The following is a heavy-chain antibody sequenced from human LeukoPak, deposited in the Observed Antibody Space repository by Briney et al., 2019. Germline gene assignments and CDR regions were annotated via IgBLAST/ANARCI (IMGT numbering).Heavy chain of an antibody. J-gene: IGHJ4*02. CDR3: ARMHYFDY. CDR1: GFTFSTYS. V-gene: IGHV3-48*02. Sequence: PGGSLRLSCAASGFTFSTYSMYWVRQVPGMGLEWVSYISSSSSTIFYADSVKGRFTISRDNAKNSLYLQMNSLRDEDTAVYYCARMHYFDYWGQGTLVTVSS. CDR2: ISSSSSTI.